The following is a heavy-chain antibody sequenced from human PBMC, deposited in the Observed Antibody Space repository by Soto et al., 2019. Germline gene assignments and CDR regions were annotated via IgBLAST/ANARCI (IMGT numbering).Heavy chain of an antibody. J-gene: IGHJ4*02. CDR3: ARGLVGWLRDPTHFDY. V-gene: IGHV1-3*01. CDR2: INAGNGNT. D-gene: IGHD5-12*01. Sequence: ASVKVSCKASGYTFTSYAMHWVRQAPGQRLEWMGWINAGNGNTKYSQKFQGRVTITRDTSASTAYMELSSLRSEDTAVYYCARGLVGWLRDPTHFDYWGQGTLVTVSS. CDR1: GYTFTSYA.